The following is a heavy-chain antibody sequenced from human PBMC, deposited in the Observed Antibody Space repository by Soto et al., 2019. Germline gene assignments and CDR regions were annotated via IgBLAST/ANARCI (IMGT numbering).Heavy chain of an antibody. CDR3: ARSGYFDY. D-gene: IGHD2-8*02. CDR2: ISSTGNTI. V-gene: IGHV3-48*01. Sequence: GGSLRLSCAASGFTFSSYAMHWVRQAPGKGLEWVSYISSTGNTIYYPDSVKGRFTISRDTAKKSLYLQMNSLRAEDTAVYYCARSGYFDYWGQGTLVTVSS. J-gene: IGHJ4*02. CDR1: GFTFSSYA.